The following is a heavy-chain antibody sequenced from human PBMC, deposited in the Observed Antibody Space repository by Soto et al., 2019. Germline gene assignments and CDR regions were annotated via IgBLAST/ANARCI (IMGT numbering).Heavy chain of an antibody. CDR1: GFTFSGYT. CDR2: ISTSGGYI. D-gene: IGHD1-1*01. Sequence: EVQLVESGGGQVKPGGSLRLSCAASGFTFSGYTVNWVRQAPGKGLEWVSSISTSGGYIFYADSVKGRFTISRDNAKNSLYLQLNSLRAEDTAVYYYARDAYRATTFTTDYSYYAMDVWGQGTTVTVSS. V-gene: IGHV3-21*01. J-gene: IGHJ6*02. CDR3: ARDAYRATTFTTDYSYYAMDV.